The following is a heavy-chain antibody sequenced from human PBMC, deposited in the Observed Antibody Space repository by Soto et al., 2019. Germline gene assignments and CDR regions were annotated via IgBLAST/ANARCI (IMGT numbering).Heavy chain of an antibody. CDR3: ARGDLGELLLIDY. Sequence: PGGSLRLSCAASGFTFSSYGMHWVRQAPGKGLEWVAVIWYDGSNKYYADSVKGRFTISRDNSKNTLYLQMNSLRAEDTAVYYCARGDLGELLLIDYWGQGTLVTVSS. J-gene: IGHJ4*02. CDR2: IWYDGSNK. CDR1: GFTFSSYG. V-gene: IGHV3-33*01. D-gene: IGHD3-10*01.